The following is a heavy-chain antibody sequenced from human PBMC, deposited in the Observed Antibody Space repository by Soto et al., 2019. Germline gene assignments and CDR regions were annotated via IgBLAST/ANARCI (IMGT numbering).Heavy chain of an antibody. D-gene: IGHD3-3*01. V-gene: IGHV1-18*04. J-gene: IGHJ6*02. CDR2: ISAYNGNT. Sequence: ASVKVSCKASGYTFTSYGISWVRQAPGQGLEGMGWISAYNGNTNYAQKLQGRVTMTTDTSTSTAYMELRSLRSDDTAVCHCAGDPPVIRFLEWLYPYYYYYGMDVWGQGTTVTVSS. CDR3: AGDPPVIRFLEWLYPYYYYYGMDV. CDR1: GYTFTSYG.